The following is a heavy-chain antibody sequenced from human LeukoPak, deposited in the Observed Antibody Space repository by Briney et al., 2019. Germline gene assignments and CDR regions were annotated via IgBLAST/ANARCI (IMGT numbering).Heavy chain of an antibody. CDR1: ESIFSTYC. CDR3: AKDSYSSGWGNYFDY. J-gene: IGHJ4*02. V-gene: IGHV3-30*02. Sequence: GGSLRPPCQASESIFSTYCMHWVRQAPGKGLEWVAFRRYDSSSRFYAVSVKGRFTITRDNSKNTLYVQMSSLRAEDTAIYYCAKDSYSSGWGNYFDYWGQGALVTVSS. CDR2: RRYDSSSR. D-gene: IGHD6-19*01.